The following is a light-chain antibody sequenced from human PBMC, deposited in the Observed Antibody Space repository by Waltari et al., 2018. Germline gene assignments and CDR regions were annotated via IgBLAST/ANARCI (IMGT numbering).Light chain of an antibody. V-gene: IGLV1-40*01. Sequence: QSVLTQPPSVSGAPGQRVTISCTGSSSNIGAGYDVHWYQQLQGKAPKLIIYGNSNRPSGVPDRFSGSKSGTSASLAITGLQAEDEADYYCQSYDSSLSGSVFGGGTKLTVL. CDR2: GNS. J-gene: IGLJ2*01. CDR1: SSNIGAGYD. CDR3: QSYDSSLSGSV.